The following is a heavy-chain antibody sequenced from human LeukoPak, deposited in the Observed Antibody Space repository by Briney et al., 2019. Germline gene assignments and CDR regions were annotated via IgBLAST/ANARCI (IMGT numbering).Heavy chain of an antibody. CDR2: IYYSGST. CDR3: ARYHLYYDSSGYPDAFDI. D-gene: IGHD3-22*01. CDR1: GGSISSYY. J-gene: IGHJ3*02. Sequence: SETLSLTCTVSGGSISSYYWSWIRQRPGKGLGWIGYIYYSGSTNCNPSLKSRVTISVDTSKTQFSLKLSSVPAADTAVYYCARYHLYYDSSGYPDAFDIWGQGTMVTVSS. V-gene: IGHV4-59*01.